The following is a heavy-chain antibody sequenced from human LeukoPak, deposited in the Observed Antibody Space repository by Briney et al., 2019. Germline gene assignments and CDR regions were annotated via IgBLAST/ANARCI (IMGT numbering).Heavy chain of an antibody. V-gene: IGHV3-74*01. J-gene: IGHJ3*02. Sequence: GGSLTLSCAASGFTFSGDWMHWVRQAPGKGLVWVSRINSDGTTTYADSVKGRFTVSRDNTKNTLYLQMNSLRAEDTAVYYCGRHRIAVAGRGAFDIWGQGTTVTVSS. CDR3: GRHRIAVAGRGAFDI. CDR2: INSDGTT. CDR1: GFTFSGDW. D-gene: IGHD6-19*01.